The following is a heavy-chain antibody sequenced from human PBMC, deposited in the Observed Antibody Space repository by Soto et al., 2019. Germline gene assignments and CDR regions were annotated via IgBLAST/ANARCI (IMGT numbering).Heavy chain of an antibody. D-gene: IGHD1-26*01. V-gene: IGHV4-31*02. J-gene: IGHJ5*02. CDR3: ARGSGSHGWFDP. Sequence: SWVRQHPGKGLEWIGYIFYSGNTYYNPSLKSRLIISVDTSRNQFSLKLSSVTAAETAVYYCARGSGSHGWFDPWGQGTQVTVSS. CDR2: IFYSGNT.